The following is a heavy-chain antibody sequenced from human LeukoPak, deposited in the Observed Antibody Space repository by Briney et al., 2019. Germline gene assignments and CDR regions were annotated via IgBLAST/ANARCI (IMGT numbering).Heavy chain of an antibody. J-gene: IGHJ5*02. V-gene: IGHV4-38-2*02. Sequence: PSEALSLTCTVSGYSISSDYYWGWIRQPPGKGLEWIGSIHHSGRTYYNPSLKSRVTISVDTSKNQFSLKLSSVTAADTAVYYCARDHLANLASRLFDPWGQGTLVTVSS. D-gene: IGHD3-3*01. CDR3: ARDHLANLASRLFDP. CDR1: GYSISSDYY. CDR2: IHHSGRT.